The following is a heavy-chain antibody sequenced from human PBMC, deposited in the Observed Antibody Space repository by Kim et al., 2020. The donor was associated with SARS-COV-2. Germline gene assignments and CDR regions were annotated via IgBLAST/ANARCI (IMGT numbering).Heavy chain of an antibody. Sequence: GGSLRLSCAASGFTFSSYAMHWVRQAPGKGLEWVAVISYDGSNKYYADSVKGRFTISRDNSKNTLYLQMNSLRAEDTAVYYCARDVRFGELSGYFDYWGQGTLVTVSS. CDR2: ISYDGSNK. J-gene: IGHJ4*02. D-gene: IGHD3-10*01. CDR1: GFTFSSYA. CDR3: ARDVRFGELSGYFDY. V-gene: IGHV3-30*04.